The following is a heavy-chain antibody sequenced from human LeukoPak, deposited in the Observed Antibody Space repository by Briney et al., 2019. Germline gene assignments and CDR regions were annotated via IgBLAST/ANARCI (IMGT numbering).Heavy chain of an antibody. V-gene: IGHV3-21*01. Sequence: GGSLRLSCAASGFTFSSYSMNWVRQAPGKGLEWVSSISSSSSYIYYADSVKGRFTISRDNAKNSLYLQMNSLRAGDTAVYYCARPVSGQQLDYFDYWGQGTLVTVSS. CDR3: ARPVSGQQLDYFDY. CDR2: ISSSSSYI. D-gene: IGHD6-13*01. CDR1: GFTFSSYS. J-gene: IGHJ4*02.